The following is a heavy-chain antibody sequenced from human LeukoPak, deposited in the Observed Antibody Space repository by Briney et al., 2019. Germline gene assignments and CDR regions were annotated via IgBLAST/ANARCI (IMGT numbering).Heavy chain of an antibody. CDR1: GGSFSSYY. Sequence: SETLSLTCAVYGGSFSSYYWSWIRQPPGKGLEWIGEINPGGSTNYNPSVTNRVAISVDTSKNQFSLKLSSVTAADTAVYYCARTPAGYRYYYYYYMDVWGKGTTVTISS. V-gene: IGHV4-34*01. D-gene: IGHD5-18*01. CDR3: ARTPAGYRYYYYYYMDV. J-gene: IGHJ6*03. CDR2: INPGGST.